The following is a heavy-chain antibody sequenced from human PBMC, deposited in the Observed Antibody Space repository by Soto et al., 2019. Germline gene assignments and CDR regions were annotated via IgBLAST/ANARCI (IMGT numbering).Heavy chain of an antibody. CDR3: ARDLGYCSGGSCKGGYFDY. Sequence: ASVKVSCKASGYTFTSYGISWVRQAPGQGLEWMGWISAYNGNTNYAQKLQGRVTMTTDTSTSTAYMELRSLRSDDTAVYYCARDLGYCSGGSCKGGYFDYWGQGTLVTVSS. V-gene: IGHV1-18*01. D-gene: IGHD2-15*01. CDR2: ISAYNGNT. J-gene: IGHJ4*02. CDR1: GYTFTSYG.